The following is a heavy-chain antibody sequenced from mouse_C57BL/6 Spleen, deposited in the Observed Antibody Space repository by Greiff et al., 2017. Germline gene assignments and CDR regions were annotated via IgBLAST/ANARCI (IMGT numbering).Heavy chain of an antibody. CDR2: INPGSGGT. V-gene: IGHV1-54*01. CDR1: GYAFTNYL. J-gene: IGHJ2*01. Sequence: QVQLQQSGAELVRPGTSVKVSCKASGYAFTNYLIEWVKQRPGQGLEWIGVINPGSGGTNYNEKFKGKATLTADKSSSTAYMQLSSLTSEDSAVYFCARDSSGYYFDHWGQGTTLTVSS. D-gene: IGHD3-2*02. CDR3: ARDSSGYYFDH.